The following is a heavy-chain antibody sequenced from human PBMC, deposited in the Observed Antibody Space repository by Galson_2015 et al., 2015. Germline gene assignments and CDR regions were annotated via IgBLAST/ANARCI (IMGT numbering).Heavy chain of an antibody. J-gene: IGHJ6*03. D-gene: IGHD1-26*01. V-gene: IGHV3-48*02. CDR2: ISSSGTI. CDR1: GFTFSSYS. Sequence: SLRLSCAASGFTFSSYSMNWVRQAPGKGLEWVSSISSSGTIYYADSVKGRFTISRDNAKNSLYLQMNSLRDEDTAVYYCARSMGAYHYFYYMDVWGKGTTVTVSS. CDR3: ARSMGAYHYFYYMDV.